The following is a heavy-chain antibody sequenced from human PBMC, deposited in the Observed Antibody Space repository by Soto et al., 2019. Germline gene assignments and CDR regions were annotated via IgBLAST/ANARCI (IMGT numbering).Heavy chain of an antibody. Sequence: QVQLVQSGAEVKKPGSSVKVSCKACGGTFSSYAISWVRQAPGQELEWKGGIIPIFGTANYAQKFQGRLTITGDESTSTAHMKLSSLRSEDTAMHYCARAEGVKYRSSWYAHPKFAFDIWGQGTMVPVSS. D-gene: IGHD6-13*01. CDR1: GGTFSSYA. J-gene: IGHJ3*02. V-gene: IGHV1-69*01. CDR3: ARAEGVKYRSSWYAHPKFAFDI. CDR2: IIPIFGTA.